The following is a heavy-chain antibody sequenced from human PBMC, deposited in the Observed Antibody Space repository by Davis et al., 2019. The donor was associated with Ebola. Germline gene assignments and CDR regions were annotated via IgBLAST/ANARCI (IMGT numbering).Heavy chain of an antibody. J-gene: IGHJ6*02. D-gene: IGHD6-19*01. V-gene: IGHV3-53*01. Sequence: PGGSLRLSCAASGLTVSSNYMHWVRQAPGKGLEWVSIIHYGGNTQYADSVKDRFTISRDNSKNTVYLQMNSLRAEDTAVYHCAREVRYASGSYGMDVWGQGTTVTVSS. CDR1: GLTVSSNY. CDR3: AREVRYASGSYGMDV. CDR2: IHYGGNT.